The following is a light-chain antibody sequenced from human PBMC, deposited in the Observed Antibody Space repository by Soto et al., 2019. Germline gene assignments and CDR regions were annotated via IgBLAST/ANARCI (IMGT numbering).Light chain of an antibody. CDR1: SSDVGGYNY. J-gene: IGLJ2*01. CDR2: GVT. CDR3: CSYTTTNTLV. Sequence: QSALTQPASVSGSPGQWITISCTGTSSDVGGYNYVSWYQQHPGKAPKVIIYGVTHRPSGVSNRFSGSKSVNTASLTISGLQAEDEADYYCCSYTTTNTLVFGGGTKLTVL. V-gene: IGLV2-14*01.